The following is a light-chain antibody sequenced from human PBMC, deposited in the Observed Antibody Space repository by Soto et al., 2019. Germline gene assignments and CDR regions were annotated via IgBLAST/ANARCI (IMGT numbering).Light chain of an antibody. V-gene: IGKV2-30*01. CDR2: KVS. Sequence: DVVMTQSPLSLPVTLGQPASISCRSSQRLLNSDGSTYLNWFQQRPGQSPRRLIYKVSNRDSGVPARFSGNASGTVFTLKISRVEAEDAGLYYCMRGSHLPPWTFGQGTKVEIK. J-gene: IGKJ1*01. CDR3: MRGSHLPPWT. CDR1: QRLLNSDGSTY.